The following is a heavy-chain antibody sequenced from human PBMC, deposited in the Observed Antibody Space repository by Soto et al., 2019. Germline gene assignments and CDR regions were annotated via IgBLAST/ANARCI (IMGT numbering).Heavy chain of an antibody. J-gene: IGHJ5*02. V-gene: IGHV1-69*08. CDR2: IIPILGIA. CDR1: GGTFSSYT. Sequence: QVQLVQSGAEVKKPGSSVKVSCKASGGTFSSYTISWVRQAPGQGLEWMGRIIPILGIANYAQKFQGRVTITADKSTSTAYMELSSLRSEDTAVYYCARDPGLCKPKEIDPWGQGTLVTVSS. D-gene: IGHD3-16*01. CDR3: ARDPGLCKPKEIDP.